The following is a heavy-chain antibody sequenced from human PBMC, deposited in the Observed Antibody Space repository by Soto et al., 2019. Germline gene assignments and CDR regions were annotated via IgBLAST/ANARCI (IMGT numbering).Heavy chain of an antibody. CDR3: AREVAADGTFREDVFDI. J-gene: IGHJ3*02. D-gene: IGHD6-13*01. CDR1: GGTFSNHA. V-gene: IGHV1-69*12. Sequence: QVHLVQSGAEVKKPGSSVKVSCKAPGGTFSNHAINWVRQAPGQGLEWMGRIIPIFTTTHYAQQFQGRVSMTADESTTTDYMELSSLKHDDTAVYYCAREVAADGTFREDVFDIWGQGTLVTVSS. CDR2: IIPIFTTT.